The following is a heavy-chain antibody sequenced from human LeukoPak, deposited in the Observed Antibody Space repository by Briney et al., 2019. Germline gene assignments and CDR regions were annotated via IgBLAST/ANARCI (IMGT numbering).Heavy chain of an antibody. J-gene: IGHJ4*02. D-gene: IGHD6-13*01. Sequence: GGSLRLSCAASGFTFSSYGMHWVRQAPGKGLEWVAVISYGGSDKNYADSVKGRFTISRDNSKNTLYLQMNSLGDEDTAVYYCAKDCSSTWYYLDYWGQGTLVTVSS. CDR3: AKDCSSTWYYLDY. CDR2: ISYGGSDK. V-gene: IGHV3-30*18. CDR1: GFTFSSYG.